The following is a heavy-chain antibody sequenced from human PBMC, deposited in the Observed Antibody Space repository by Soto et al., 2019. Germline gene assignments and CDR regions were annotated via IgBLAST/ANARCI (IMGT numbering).Heavy chain of an antibody. CDR3: ARDAVVGDPSFTYYYYGMDV. J-gene: IGHJ6*02. CDR1: GFTVSSNY. CDR2: IYSGGST. D-gene: IGHD1-26*01. V-gene: IGHV3-66*01. Sequence: PGGSLRLSCAASGFTVSSNYMSWVRQAPGKGLEWVSVIYSGGSTYYADSVKGRFTISRDNSKNTLYLQMNSLRAEDTAVYYCARDAVVGDPSFTYYYYGMDVWGQGTTVTVSS.